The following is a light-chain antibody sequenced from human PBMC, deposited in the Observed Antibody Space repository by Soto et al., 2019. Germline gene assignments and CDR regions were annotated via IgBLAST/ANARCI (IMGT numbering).Light chain of an antibody. J-gene: IGKJ1*01. CDR3: QQSYDTPRT. Sequence: DIQRTQSPSSLSASVGDRVTITCRASQGIGTYLNWYQQRPGKAPKLLIYAAYNLQSGVPSRFSGSGSGTDFTLTINGLQDEDFATYSCQQSYDTPRTFGPGTKVDIK. CDR1: QGIGTY. CDR2: AAY. V-gene: IGKV1-39*01.